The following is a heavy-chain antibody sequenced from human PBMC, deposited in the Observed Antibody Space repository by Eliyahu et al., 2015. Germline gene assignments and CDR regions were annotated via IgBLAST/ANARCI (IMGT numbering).Heavy chain of an antibody. V-gene: IGHV4-39*01. CDR1: GGSISSSSYY. CDR3: ARYIVATIRGMDV. D-gene: IGHD5-12*01. CDR2: ISYSGST. J-gene: IGHJ6*02. Sequence: QLQLQESGPGLVKPSETLSLTCTVSGGSISSSSYYWGWIRQPPGKGLEWIGTISYSGSTYYNPSLQSRVTISVDTSKNQFSLKLSSVTAADTALYYCARYIVATIRGMDVWGQGTTVTVSS.